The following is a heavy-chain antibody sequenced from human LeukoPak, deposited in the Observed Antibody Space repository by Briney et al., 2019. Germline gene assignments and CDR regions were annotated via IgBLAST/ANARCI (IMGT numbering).Heavy chain of an antibody. D-gene: IGHD2-8*01. V-gene: IGHV3-30*02. Sequence: GGSPRLSCAASGFTFSSYGMHWVRQAPGKGLEWVAFIRYDGSNKYYADSVKGRFTISRDNSKNTLYLQMNSLRAEDTAVYYCAKGRRMAYYYMDVWGKGTTVTVSS. CDR1: GFTFSSYG. J-gene: IGHJ6*03. CDR3: AKGRRMAYYYMDV. CDR2: IRYDGSNK.